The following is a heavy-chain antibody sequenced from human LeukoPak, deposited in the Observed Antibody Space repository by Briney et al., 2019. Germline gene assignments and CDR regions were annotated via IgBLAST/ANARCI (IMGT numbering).Heavy chain of an antibody. V-gene: IGHV5-51*01. D-gene: IGHD3-22*01. J-gene: IGHJ1*01. CDR1: GYSFTSYW. CDR2: IYPGDSDT. Sequence: GESLKISCKGSGYSFTSYWIGWVRQMPGKGLEWMGIIYPGDSDTRYSPSFQGQVTISADKSISTAYLQWSSLKASDTAMYYCARPAYYYDSSGYPRAEYFQHWGQGTLVTVSS. CDR3: ARPAYYYDSSGYPRAEYFQH.